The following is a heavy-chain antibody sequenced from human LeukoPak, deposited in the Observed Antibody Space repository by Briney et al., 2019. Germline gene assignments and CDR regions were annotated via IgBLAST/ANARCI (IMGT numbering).Heavy chain of an antibody. CDR2: IYHSGST. CDR3: ARAKKYCSSTSCYAGGRFDP. J-gene: IGHJ5*02. Sequence: SETLSLTCAVSGGSISSSNWWSWVRQPPGKGLEWIGEIYHSGSTTYNPSLKSRVTISVDKSKNQFSLKLSSVTAADTAVYYCARAKKYCSSTSCYAGGRFDPWGQGTLVTVSS. V-gene: IGHV4-4*02. CDR1: GGSISSSNW. D-gene: IGHD2-2*01.